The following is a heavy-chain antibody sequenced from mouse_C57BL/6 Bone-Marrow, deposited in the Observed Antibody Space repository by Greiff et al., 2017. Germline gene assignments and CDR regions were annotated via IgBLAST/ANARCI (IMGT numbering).Heavy chain of an antibody. CDR3: ARYYYGSSGVYFDY. Sequence: EVQLVESGGGLVQPGGSLKLSCAASGFTFSDYGMAWVRQAPRKGPEWVAFISNFAYSIYYADTVTGRFTISRENAKNTLYLEMSSLRSEDTAMYYCARYYYGSSGVYFDYWGQGTTLTVSS. V-gene: IGHV5-15*01. D-gene: IGHD1-1*01. CDR2: ISNFAYSI. J-gene: IGHJ2*01. CDR1: GFTFSDYG.